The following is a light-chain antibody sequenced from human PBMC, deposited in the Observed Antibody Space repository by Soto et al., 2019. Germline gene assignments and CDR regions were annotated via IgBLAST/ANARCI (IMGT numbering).Light chain of an antibody. V-gene: IGKV3-20*01. CDR1: QSVSSNY. CDR3: QQYDKSPQT. Sequence: EIVLTQSPGTLSLSPGERATLSCRASQSVSSNYLAWYQQKPGQAPRLLIYGASSRATGIPDRFSGSGSGTDFTLTISRLEPEDSAVYYCQQYDKSPQTFGRGTKVEIK. CDR2: GAS. J-gene: IGKJ1*01.